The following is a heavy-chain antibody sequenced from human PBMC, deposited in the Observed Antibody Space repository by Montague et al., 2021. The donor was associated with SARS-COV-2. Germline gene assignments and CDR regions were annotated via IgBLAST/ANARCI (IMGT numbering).Heavy chain of an antibody. V-gene: IGHV4-59*01. CDR2: IYYTGST. J-gene: IGHJ4*02. Sequence: SETLSLTCTVSGSSISGYYWTWMRQPPGKGLEWLGHIYYTGSTKYNPSLKSRVTISIETPKNQFSLKSRSVTAADTAVYFCARAQTTCSIANCVNYFDSWGQGALVTVSS. CDR3: ARAQTTCSIANCVNYFDS. D-gene: IGHD2-2*01. CDR1: GSSISGYY.